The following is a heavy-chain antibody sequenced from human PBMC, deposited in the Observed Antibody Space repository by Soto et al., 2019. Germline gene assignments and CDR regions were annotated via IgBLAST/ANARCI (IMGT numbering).Heavy chain of an antibody. CDR1: GFTFSSYS. J-gene: IGHJ6*03. D-gene: IGHD2-15*01. CDR2: ISSTSSYI. Sequence: GGSLRLSCAASGFTFSSYSMKWVRQAPGKGLEWVSAISSTSSYIYYADSVKGRFTISRDNARDSLYLQMNSLRAEDTGVYYCARAGCGGGTCYSGYYYYYMDVWGKGTTVTVSS. CDR3: ARAGCGGGTCYSGYYYYYMDV. V-gene: IGHV3-21*01.